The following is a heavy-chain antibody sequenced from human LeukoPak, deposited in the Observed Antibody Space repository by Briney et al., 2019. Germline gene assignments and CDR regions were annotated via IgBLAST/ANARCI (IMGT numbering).Heavy chain of an antibody. CDR1: GYTFTSYY. J-gene: IGHJ4*02. Sequence: ASVKVSCKASGYTFTSYYMHWVRQAPGQGLEWMGIINPSGGSTSYAQKFQGRVTTTRDTSTSTVYMELSGLKSEDTAVYYCARDSGFPRGPGDYWGQGTLVTVSS. D-gene: IGHD3-10*01. CDR3: ARDSGFPRGPGDY. CDR2: INPSGGST. V-gene: IGHV1-46*01.